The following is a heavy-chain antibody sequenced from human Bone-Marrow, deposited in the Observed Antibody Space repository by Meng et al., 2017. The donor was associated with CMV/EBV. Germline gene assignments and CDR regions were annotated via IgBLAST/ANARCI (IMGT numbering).Heavy chain of an antibody. CDR1: GGTFSSNA. CDR3: ARGGGLGLWFGELFNYYYYGMDV. V-gene: IGHV1-69*10. D-gene: IGHD3-10*01. Sequence: SVKVSCKASGGTFSSNAITWVRQAPGQGLEWLGGIIPILGIVNYAQKFQGRVTITADKSTSTAYMELSSLRSEDTAVYYCARGGGLGLWFGELFNYYYYGMDVWGQGTTVTVSS. J-gene: IGHJ6*02. CDR2: IIPILGIV.